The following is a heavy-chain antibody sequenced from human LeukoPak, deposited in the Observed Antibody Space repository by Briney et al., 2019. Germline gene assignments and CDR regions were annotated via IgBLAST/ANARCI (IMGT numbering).Heavy chain of an antibody. V-gene: IGHV3-23*01. Sequence: PGGSLRLSCAASGFTFSSYAMSWVRQAPGKGLEWVSAISGSGGSTYYADSVKGRFTISRDNSKNTLYLQMNSLRAEDTAVYYCASVPTSGSYWGWFDPWGQGTLVTVSS. D-gene: IGHD1-26*01. CDR3: ASVPTSGSYWGWFDP. CDR1: GFTFSSYA. CDR2: ISGSGGST. J-gene: IGHJ5*02.